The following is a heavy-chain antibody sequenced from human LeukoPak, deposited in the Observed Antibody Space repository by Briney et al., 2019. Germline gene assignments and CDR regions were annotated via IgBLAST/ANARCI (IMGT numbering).Heavy chain of an antibody. V-gene: IGHV4-31*03. CDR1: GGSISSGGYY. CDR3: ARQANWGRWYFDL. CDR2: IYYSGST. J-gene: IGHJ2*01. D-gene: IGHD7-27*01. Sequence: SETLSLTCTVSGGSISSGGYYWSWIRQHPGKGLEWIGYIYYSGSTYYNPSLKSRVTISVDTSKNQFSLKLSSVTAADTAVYYCARQANWGRWYFDLWGRGTLVTVSS.